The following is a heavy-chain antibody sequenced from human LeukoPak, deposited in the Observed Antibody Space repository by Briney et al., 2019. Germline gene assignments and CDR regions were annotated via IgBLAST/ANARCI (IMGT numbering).Heavy chain of an antibody. Sequence: PGWALRLSCSASVFTFGENAMHWVRQAPGKGLEHVSAITSNGYGTYYAGTYYADSVKGRFTISRDNSKNTLYLQMTSLRREDTAVYYCVKVEYSSSYYFDLWGQGTLVTVSS. V-gene: IGHV3-64D*09. CDR2: ITSNGYGT. D-gene: IGHD6-6*01. CDR3: VKVEYSSSYYFDL. CDR1: VFTFGENA. J-gene: IGHJ4*02.